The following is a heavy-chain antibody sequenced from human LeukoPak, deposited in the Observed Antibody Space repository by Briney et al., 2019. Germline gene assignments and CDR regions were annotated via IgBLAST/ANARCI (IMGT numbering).Heavy chain of an antibody. CDR3: TTDLLDY. J-gene: IGHJ4*02. CDR2: IKSKSDGGTT. CDR1: GCTLFTFNNAW. V-gene: IGHV3-15*01. Sequence: PGGSLRLSCTASGCTLFTFNNAWMSWVRQTPGKGLEGIGRIKSKSDGGTTDYTAPVKGRFSISRDDSKNTVYLQVNSLKTEDTAVYYCTTDLLDYWGQGTLVTVSS.